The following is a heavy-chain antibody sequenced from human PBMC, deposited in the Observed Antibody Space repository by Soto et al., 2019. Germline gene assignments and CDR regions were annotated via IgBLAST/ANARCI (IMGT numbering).Heavy chain of an antibody. Sequence: QVQLVQSGAEVKQPGSSVRVSCKASGAAFNTITINWVRQAPGQGLEWRGGFVPVFGSATYAQTFQGRVAITADASTSTFYMELSRLNSEDTALYYCVREDDTTGSYSWFDPWGQGTLVTVAS. CDR1: GAAFNTIT. V-gene: IGHV1-69*01. J-gene: IGHJ5*02. CDR3: VREDDTTGSYSWFDP. D-gene: IGHD3-9*01. CDR2: FVPVFGSA.